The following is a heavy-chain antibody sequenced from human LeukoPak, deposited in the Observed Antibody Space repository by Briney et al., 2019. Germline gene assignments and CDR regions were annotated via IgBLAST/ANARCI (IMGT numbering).Heavy chain of an antibody. V-gene: IGHV3-30-3*01. CDR2: ISYDGSNK. Sequence: PGRSLRLSCAASGFTFSSYAMHWVRQAPGKGLEWVAVISYDGSNKYYADSVKGRFTISRDNSKNTLYLQMNSLRAEDTAVYYCASVLWPNYWGQGTLVTVSS. CDR3: ASVLWPNY. D-gene: IGHD2-8*02. J-gene: IGHJ4*02. CDR1: GFTFSSYA.